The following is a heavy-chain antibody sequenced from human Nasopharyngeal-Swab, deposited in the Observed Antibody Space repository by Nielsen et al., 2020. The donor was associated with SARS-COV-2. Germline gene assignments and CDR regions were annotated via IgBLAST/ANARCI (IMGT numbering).Heavy chain of an antibody. Sequence: GESLKISCKASGYRFSTYWIVWVRQMPGRGLDWMGTIHPGDSDTRYSPSFQGQATISADKSMNTAHLQWSSLKAADTAMYYCARSSQSYGYEFDFWGQGTLVTVSP. CDR1: GYRFSTYW. V-gene: IGHV5-51*01. D-gene: IGHD3-16*01. CDR3: ARSSQSYGYEFDF. CDR2: IHPGDSDT. J-gene: IGHJ5*01.